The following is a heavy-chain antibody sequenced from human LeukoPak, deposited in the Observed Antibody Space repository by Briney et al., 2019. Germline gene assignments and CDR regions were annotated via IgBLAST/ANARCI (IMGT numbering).Heavy chain of an antibody. CDR1: GFTFSSYW. D-gene: IGHD3-9*01. CDR3: ARFLTGYYNRYYYYGMDV. Sequence: GGSLRLSCAASGFTFSSYWMSWVRQATGKGLEWVANIKQDGSEKYYVDSVKGRFTISRDNAKNSLYLQMNSLRAEDTAVYYCARFLTGYYNRYYYYGMDVWGQGTTVTVSS. V-gene: IGHV3-7*01. CDR2: IKQDGSEK. J-gene: IGHJ6*02.